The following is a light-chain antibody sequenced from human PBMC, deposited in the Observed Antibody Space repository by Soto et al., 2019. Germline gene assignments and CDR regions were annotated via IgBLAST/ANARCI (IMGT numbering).Light chain of an antibody. V-gene: IGKV3-11*01. Sequence: EIVLTQSPATLSWSPGERATLSCRASQSVSSDLAWYQPKPRQAPRLLIYDASNRATGIPARFSGSGSGTDFTLTISSLEPEDFAVYYCQQRSNWSLTFGGGTKVEIK. CDR1: QSVSSD. J-gene: IGKJ4*01. CDR3: QQRSNWSLT. CDR2: DAS.